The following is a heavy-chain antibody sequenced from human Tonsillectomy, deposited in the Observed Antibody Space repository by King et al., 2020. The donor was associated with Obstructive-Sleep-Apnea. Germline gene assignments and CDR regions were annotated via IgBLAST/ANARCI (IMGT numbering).Heavy chain of an antibody. CDR1: GGSISSSSYY. J-gene: IGHJ3*02. D-gene: IGHD6-13*01. CDR3: GRQEGYSSSSGGFDI. CDR2: IYYSGST. Sequence: QLQESGPGLVKPSETLSLTCTVSGGSISSSSYYWGWIRQPPGQGLEWIGSIYYSGSTYYNPSLKSRVTISVDTSKNQFSLKLSSVTAADTAVYYCGRQEGYSSSSGGFDIWGQGTMVTVSS. V-gene: IGHV4-39*01.